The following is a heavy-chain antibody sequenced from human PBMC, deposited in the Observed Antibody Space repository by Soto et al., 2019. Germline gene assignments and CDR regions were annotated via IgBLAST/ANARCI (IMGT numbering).Heavy chain of an antibody. CDR3: ARYVAYYDFCSGYGPGS. D-gene: IGHD3-3*01. CDR2: IYYSGST. V-gene: IGHV4-39*01. J-gene: IGHJ4*02. Sequence: PSETLSLTCTVSGGSISSSSYYWGWIRQPPGKGLEWIGSIYYSGSTYYNPSLKSRVTISVDTSKNQFSLKLSSVTAADTAVYYCARYVAYYDFCSGYGPGSWGQGTLVTVSS. CDR1: GGSISSSSYY.